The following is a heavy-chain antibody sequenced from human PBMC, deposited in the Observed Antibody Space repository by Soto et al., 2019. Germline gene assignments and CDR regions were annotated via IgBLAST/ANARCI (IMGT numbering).Heavy chain of an antibody. J-gene: IGHJ4*02. D-gene: IGHD6-6*01. Sequence: QVQLVQSGAEVKKPGASVKVSCKASGYTFTSYYMHWVRQAPGQGLEWMGIINPSGGSTSYAQKFQGRVTMTRDTSTSTVYMELSSMRSEDTAVYYCARDREADRHRYYFDYWGQGTLVTVSS. CDR3: ARDREADRHRYYFDY. V-gene: IGHV1-46*01. CDR2: INPSGGST. CDR1: GYTFTSYY.